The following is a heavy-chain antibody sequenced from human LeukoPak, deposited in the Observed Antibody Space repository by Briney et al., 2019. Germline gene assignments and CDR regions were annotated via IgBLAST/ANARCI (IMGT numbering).Heavy chain of an antibody. D-gene: IGHD3-16*01. CDR1: GFTFSRYW. V-gene: IGHV3-74*01. CDR3: VRGGGYYFDY. CDR2: LNSDGSST. J-gene: IGHJ4*02. Sequence: GGSLRLSCAASGFTFSRYWMHWARQAPGKGLVWVSRLNSDGSSTTYADSVKGRFTISRDNAKNTLYLQMNSLRAEDTAVYYCVRGGGYYFDYWGQGTLVTVSS.